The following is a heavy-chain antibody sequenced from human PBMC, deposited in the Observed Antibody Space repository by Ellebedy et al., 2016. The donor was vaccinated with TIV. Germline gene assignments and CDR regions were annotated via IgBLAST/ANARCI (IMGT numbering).Heavy chain of an antibody. Sequence: GGSLRLXXAASGFPFSSYAMSWVRQPPGTGLEWVSSISDSGGNTYYADSVRGRFTFSRDNSKNTLYLQMNSLRAEDTAVYYCAKGWLGAGAGTDFDYWGRGTLVTVSS. CDR3: AKGWLGAGAGTDFDY. D-gene: IGHD6-13*01. J-gene: IGHJ4*02. V-gene: IGHV3-23*01. CDR2: ISDSGGNT. CDR1: GFPFSSYA.